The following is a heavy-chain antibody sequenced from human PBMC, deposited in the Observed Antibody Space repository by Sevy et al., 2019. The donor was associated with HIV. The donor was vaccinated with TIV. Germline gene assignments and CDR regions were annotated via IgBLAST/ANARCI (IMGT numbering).Heavy chain of an antibody. D-gene: IGHD4-17*01. CDR3: AHVTTPPFPGRACGDYEKYYFDY. J-gene: IGHJ4*02. CDR1: GFSLSTSGVG. V-gene: IGHV2-5*02. Sequence: SGPTLVNPTQTLTLTCTFSGFSLSTSGVGVGWIRQPPGKALEWLALIYWDDDKRYSPSLKSRLTITKDTSKNQVVLTMTNTDTVDTATCCCAHVTTPPFPGRACGDYEKYYFDYWGQGTLVTVSS. CDR2: IYWDDDK.